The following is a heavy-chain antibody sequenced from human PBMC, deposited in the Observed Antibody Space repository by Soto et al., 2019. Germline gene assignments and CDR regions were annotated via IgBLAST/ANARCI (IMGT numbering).Heavy chain of an antibody. CDR2: ISAYNGNT. CDR1: GYMFTSYA. CDR3: ARDLPPSDY. Sequence: QVQLVQSGAEVKKPGASVKVSCKASGYMFTSYAISWVRQAPGQGLEWMGWISAYNGNTNYAQKLQGRVTMTTDKSMSTAYMELRSLRADATAVYCCARDLPPSDYWGQGTLVTVSS. J-gene: IGHJ4*02. V-gene: IGHV1-18*01.